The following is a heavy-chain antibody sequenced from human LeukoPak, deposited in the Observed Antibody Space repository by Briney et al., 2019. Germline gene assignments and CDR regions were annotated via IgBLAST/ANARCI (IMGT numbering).Heavy chain of an antibody. CDR3: ARNSSSSSPPERYNWFDP. CDR2: IYSSGST. Sequence: SETLSLTCAVSGYSIGTDYYWGWIRQPPGKGLEWIGSIYSSGSTYYNPSLKSRTTISVDTSKNQFSLKLSSVTAADTAVYYCARNSSSSSPPERYNWFDPWGQGTLVTVSS. CDR1: GYSIGTDYY. V-gene: IGHV4-38-2*01. D-gene: IGHD6-6*01. J-gene: IGHJ5*02.